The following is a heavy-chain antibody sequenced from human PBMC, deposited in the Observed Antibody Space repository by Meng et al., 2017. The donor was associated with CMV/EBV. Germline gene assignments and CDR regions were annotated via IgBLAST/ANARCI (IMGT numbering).Heavy chain of an antibody. J-gene: IGHJ2*01. CDR2: IYPGDSDT. CDR1: GYSFTRYW. V-gene: IGHV5-51*01. D-gene: IGHD3-16*01. Sequence: GESLKISCKGSGYSFTRYWIGWVRQMPGKGPEWMGVIYPGDSDTRYSPSFQGQVTISVDKSISTAYLQWSSLKASDTAMYFCARPYYYDYSNYWYFDLWGRGTLVTVSS. CDR3: ARPYYYDYSNYWYFDL.